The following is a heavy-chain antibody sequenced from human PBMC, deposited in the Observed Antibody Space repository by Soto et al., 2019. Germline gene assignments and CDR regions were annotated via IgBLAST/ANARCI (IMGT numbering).Heavy chain of an antibody. CDR3: AKVGGAIIRNGMDV. J-gene: IGHJ6*02. D-gene: IGHD3-16*01. CDR1: RFTFSSYT. Sequence: EVQLVESGGGLVQPGGSLRLSCAASRFTFSSYTMSWVRQAPGKGLEWISTIGGSAGGTYYADSVKGRFTISRDNSKSTLYLQMDSLRAEDTAVYYCAKVGGAIIRNGMDVWGQGTTVTVSS. V-gene: IGHV3-23*04. CDR2: IGGSAGGT.